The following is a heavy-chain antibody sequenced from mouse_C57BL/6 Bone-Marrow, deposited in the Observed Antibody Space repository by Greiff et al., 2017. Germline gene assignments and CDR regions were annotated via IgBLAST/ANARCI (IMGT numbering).Heavy chain of an antibody. CDR3: TTRGDDYDHLTFAY. CDR2: IDPENGDT. J-gene: IGHJ3*01. Sequence: EVKVVESGAELVRPGASVKLSCTASGFNIKDDYMHWVKQRPEQGLEWIGWIDPENGDTEYASKFQGKATITADTSSNTAYLQLSSLTSEDTAVYYCTTRGDDYDHLTFAYWGQGTLVTVSA. D-gene: IGHD2-4*01. V-gene: IGHV14-4*01. CDR1: GFNIKDDY.